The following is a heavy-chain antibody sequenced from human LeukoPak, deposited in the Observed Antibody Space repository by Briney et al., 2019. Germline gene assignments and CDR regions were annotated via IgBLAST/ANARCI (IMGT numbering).Heavy chain of an antibody. CDR1: GGSIRNYF. D-gene: IGHD3-22*01. J-gene: IGHJ4*02. CDR3: VRESKTYDGSGYDHDY. CDR2: IYTSGHI. Sequence: ETESLTCSVSGGSIRNYFWSWIRQPAGKGLEWIGRIYTSGHIDYKPSLRRRVTMSVDTSRNQFSLKFTSVTAADTAVYYCVRESKTYDGSGYDHDYWGQGTLV. V-gene: IGHV4-4*07.